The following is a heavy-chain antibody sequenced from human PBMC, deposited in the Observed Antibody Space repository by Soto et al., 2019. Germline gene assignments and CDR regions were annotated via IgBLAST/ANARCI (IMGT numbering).Heavy chain of an antibody. CDR3: AKGVEPGIAVAPDY. J-gene: IGHJ4*02. D-gene: IGHD6-19*01. CDR1: GFTFSSYA. V-gene: IGHV3-23*01. CDR2: ISGSGGST. Sequence: EVQLLESGGSLVQPGGSLRLSCAASGFTFSSYAMSWVRQAPGKGLEWVSAISGSGGSTYYADSVKGRFTISRDNSKNTLYLQMNSLRAEDTAVYYCAKGVEPGIAVAPDYWGQGTLVTVSS.